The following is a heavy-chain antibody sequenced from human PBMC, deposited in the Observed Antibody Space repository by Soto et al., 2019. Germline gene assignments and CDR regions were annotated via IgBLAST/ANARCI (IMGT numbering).Heavy chain of an antibody. CDR1: GFSLSPYW. Sequence: EVHLEESGGGSVQPGGSLRLSCAASGFSLSPYWMHWVRQAPGRGLEWVSRLSSDGFGAAYADSVQGRFCSSRDIARNPLFLQLNSLRADDTAVYSCARDLGGPDYWVRGTSGTGSS. J-gene: IGHJ4*02. V-gene: IGHV3-74*03. D-gene: IGHD3-16*01. CDR2: LSSDGFGA. CDR3: ARDLGGPDY.